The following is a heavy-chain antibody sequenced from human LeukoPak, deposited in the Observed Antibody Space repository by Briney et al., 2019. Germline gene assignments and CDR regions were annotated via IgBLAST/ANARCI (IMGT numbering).Heavy chain of an antibody. J-gene: IGHJ4*02. V-gene: IGHV3-23*01. D-gene: IGHD5-18*01. Sequence: GGSLRLSCAASGFTFSSYAMSWVRQAPGKGLEWVSAISGSGGSTYYADSVKGRFTISRGNSKNTLYLQMNSLRAEDTAVYYCAKVDGYSYGNIDYWGQGTLVTVSS. CDR1: GFTFSSYA. CDR3: AKVDGYSYGNIDY. CDR2: ISGSGGST.